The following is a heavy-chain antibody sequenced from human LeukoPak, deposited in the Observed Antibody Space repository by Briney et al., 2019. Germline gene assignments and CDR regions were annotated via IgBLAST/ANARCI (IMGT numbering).Heavy chain of an antibody. CDR2: IKEDGIDK. J-gene: IGHJ4*02. CDR1: GFTFSTYW. Sequence: GGSLRLSCAASGFTFSTYWMTWVRQAPGKGLEWVASIKEDGIDKYYADSVKGRFTISRDSAKNTLFLQMNTLRGEDTAVYYCARDEWSLFDYWGQGTLVTVSS. D-gene: IGHD3-3*01. CDR3: ARDEWSLFDY. V-gene: IGHV3-7*04.